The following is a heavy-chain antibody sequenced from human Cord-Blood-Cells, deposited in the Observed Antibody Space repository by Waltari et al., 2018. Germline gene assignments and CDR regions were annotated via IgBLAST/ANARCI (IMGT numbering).Heavy chain of an antibody. J-gene: IGHJ3*02. V-gene: IGHV4-4*07. Sequence: QVQLQESGPGLVKPSETLSLTCTVSGGSISSYSWSWIRQPAGKGLEWIGRIYTTGSTNYNPALKSRVTMSVETSKNQCSLKLSSVTAADTAVYYWARGSGNWYAPFDIWGQGTMVTVSS. CDR2: IYTTGST. CDR3: ARGSGNWYAPFDI. CDR1: GGSISSYS. D-gene: IGHD1-1*01.